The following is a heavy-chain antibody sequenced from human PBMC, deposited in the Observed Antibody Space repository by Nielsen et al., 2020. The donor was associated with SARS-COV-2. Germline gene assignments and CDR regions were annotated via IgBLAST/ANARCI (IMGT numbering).Heavy chain of an antibody. D-gene: IGHD3-10*01. J-gene: IGHJ3*01. CDR3: AKDGVVRGDALDL. CDR2: TSASGAST. V-gene: IGHV3-23*01. CDR1: GFTFNIYA. Sequence: GGSLRLSCAASGFTFNIYAMAWVRRAPGRGLEWVSGTSASGASTYYADSVKGRFSISRDNSRNTLFLQMHSLRVEDTALYYCAKDGVVRGDALDLWGQGTMVTVSS.